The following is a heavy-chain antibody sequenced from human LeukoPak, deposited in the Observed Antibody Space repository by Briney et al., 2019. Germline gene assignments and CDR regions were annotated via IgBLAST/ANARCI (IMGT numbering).Heavy chain of an antibody. V-gene: IGHV1-18*01. CDR3: ARGVYGGDGVAEKVGPWDPPSHY. CDR2: ISAYNGNT. CDR1: GYTFTSYG. D-gene: IGHD3-16*01. J-gene: IGHJ4*02. Sequence: ASVKVSCKASGYTFTSYGISWVRQAPGQGLEWMGWISAYNGNTNYAQKLQGRVTMTTGTSTSTAYMELRSLRSDDTAVYYCARGVYGGDGVAEKVGPWDPPSHYWGQGTLVTVSS.